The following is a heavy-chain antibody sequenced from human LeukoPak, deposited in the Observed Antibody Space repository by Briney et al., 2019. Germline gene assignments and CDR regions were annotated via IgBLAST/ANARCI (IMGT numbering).Heavy chain of an antibody. Sequence: ASVKVSCKASGYTFTSYDISWVRQATGQGLEWMGWMNPNSGNTGYAQKFQGRVTMTRNTSISTAYMELSSLRSEDTAVYYCARGQPGIAVAGRLGDDYWGQGTLVTVSS. J-gene: IGHJ4*02. CDR3: ARGQPGIAVAGRLGDDY. D-gene: IGHD6-19*01. CDR1: GYTFTSYD. V-gene: IGHV1-8*01. CDR2: MNPNSGNT.